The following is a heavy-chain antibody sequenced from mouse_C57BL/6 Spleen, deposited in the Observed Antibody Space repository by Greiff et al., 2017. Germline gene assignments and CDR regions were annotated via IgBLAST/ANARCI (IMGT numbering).Heavy chain of an antibody. CDR2: ILPGSGST. V-gene: IGHV1-9*01. Sequence: QVQLQQSGAELMKPGASVKLSCKATGYTFTGYWIEWVKQRPGHGLEWIGEILPGSGSTNYNEKFKGKATFTADTSSNTAYMQISSLTTEDSAIYYCATIYYDYDGYAMDYWGQGTSVTVSS. CDR3: ATIYYDYDGYAMDY. D-gene: IGHD2-4*01. CDR1: GYTFTGYW. J-gene: IGHJ4*01.